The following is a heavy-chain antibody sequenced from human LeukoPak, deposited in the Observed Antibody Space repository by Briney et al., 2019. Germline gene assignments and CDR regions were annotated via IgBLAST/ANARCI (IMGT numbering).Heavy chain of an antibody. Sequence: PGGSLRLSCAASGFTLSSYAMSWVRQAQGKGLEGVSAMCGSGATTDYADSVKGRFAISRVKSNNTLYLQMNSLRAEDTAVYYCAKDYAYYYGSGIGGFDYWGQGTLVTVSS. CDR2: MCGSGATT. D-gene: IGHD3-10*01. J-gene: IGHJ4*02. CDR1: GFTLSSYA. CDR3: AKDYAYYYGSGIGGFDY. V-gene: IGHV3-23*01.